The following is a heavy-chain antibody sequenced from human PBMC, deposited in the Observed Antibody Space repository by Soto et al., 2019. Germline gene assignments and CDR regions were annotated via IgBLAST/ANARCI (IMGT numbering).Heavy chain of an antibody. CDR1: GFNFSNAW. D-gene: IGHD4-17*01. CDR3: NTDATAVPDYPFCGMDV. J-gene: IGHJ6*02. CDR2: IKSKTDGGTT. V-gene: IGHV3-15*01. Sequence: GGSLRLSCAASGFNFSNAWMSWVRQAPGKGLEWVGRIKSKTDGGTTDYAAPVKGRFTISRDDSKNTLYLQMNSLETEESAVYYCNTDATAVPDYPFCGMDVWGQGTTVTVSS.